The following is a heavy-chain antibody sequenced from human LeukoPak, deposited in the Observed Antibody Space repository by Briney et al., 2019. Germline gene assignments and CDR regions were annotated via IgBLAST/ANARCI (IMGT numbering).Heavy chain of an antibody. V-gene: IGHV1-8*02. CDR1: GYTFTGYY. CDR2: MSPNSGNT. Sequence: ASVKVSCKASGYTFTGYYMHWVRQATGQGLEWMGWMSPNSGNTGYAQKFQGRVTMTRNTSISTAYMELSSLRSEDTAVYYCARTYGRDGYNYNYWGQGTLVTVSS. CDR3: ARTYGRDGYNYNY. J-gene: IGHJ4*02. D-gene: IGHD5-24*01.